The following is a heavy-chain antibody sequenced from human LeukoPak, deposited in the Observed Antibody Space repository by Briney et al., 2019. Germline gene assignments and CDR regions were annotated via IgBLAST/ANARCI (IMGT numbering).Heavy chain of an antibody. V-gene: IGHV3-74*01. D-gene: IGHD3-22*01. CDR3: ARGGHHYHSRGYFGGTNFVY. CDR1: EFTFSSYW. Sequence: PGGSLRLSCTASEFTFSSYWMHWGRKDPGKGLVRDSRISSDDSSTSYADSSKGRLTISTDNATNTLYLQMNSSRAAAPALSYCARGGHHYHSRGYFGGTNFVYWGEKTLVTVSS. CDR2: ISSDDSST. J-gene: IGHJ4*02.